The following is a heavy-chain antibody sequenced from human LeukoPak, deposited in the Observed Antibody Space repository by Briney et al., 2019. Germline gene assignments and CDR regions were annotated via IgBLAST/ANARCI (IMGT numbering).Heavy chain of an antibody. Sequence: ASVKVSCKASGYTFTSYAMNWVRQAPGQGLEWMGWINTSTGNPTYAQGFTGRFVFSLDTSVSTAYLQISSLKAEDTAVYYCARVNDDSSGYSSLARGQFDYRRQGTLVTVSS. V-gene: IGHV7-4-1*02. CDR2: INTSTGNP. CDR1: GYTFTSYA. CDR3: ARVNDDSSGYSSLARGQFDY. J-gene: IGHJ4*02. D-gene: IGHD3-22*01.